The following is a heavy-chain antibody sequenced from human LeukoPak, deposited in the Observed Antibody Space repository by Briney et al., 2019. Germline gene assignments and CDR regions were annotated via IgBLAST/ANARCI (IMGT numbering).Heavy chain of an antibody. V-gene: IGHV4-34*01. CDR1: GGSFSGYY. CDR2: INHSGST. Sequence: KASETLSLTCAVYGGSFSGYYWSWIRQPLGKGLEWIGEINHSGSTNYNPSLKSRVTISVDTSKNQFSLKLSSVTAADTAVYYCARGVEYSSSSSGVASYFDSWGQGPLVTVSS. J-gene: IGHJ4*02. CDR3: ARGVEYSSSSSGVASYFDS. D-gene: IGHD6-6*01.